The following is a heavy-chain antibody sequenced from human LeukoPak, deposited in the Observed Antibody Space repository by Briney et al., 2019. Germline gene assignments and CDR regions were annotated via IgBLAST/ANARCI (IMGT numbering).Heavy chain of an antibody. D-gene: IGHD1-14*01. Sequence: ASVKVSCKASGYTFTTYAMHWVRQAPGQRLEWMGWINAGSGNTKYSQKFQGRVTITRDTSASTAYMELSSLRSEDTAVYYCARGSGETGYFDYWGQGTLVTVSS. CDR1: GYTFTTYA. CDR2: INAGSGNT. CDR3: ARGSGETGYFDY. J-gene: IGHJ4*02. V-gene: IGHV1-3*01.